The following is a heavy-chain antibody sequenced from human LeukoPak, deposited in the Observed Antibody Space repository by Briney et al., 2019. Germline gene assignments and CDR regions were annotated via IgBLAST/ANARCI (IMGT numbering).Heavy chain of an antibody. D-gene: IGHD2-21*02. CDR1: GLNFSWYG. V-gene: IGHV3-64D*06. J-gene: IGHJ4*02. CDR3: VKDLSDRDVDY. Sequence: GGSLRLSCLGSGLNFSWYGMNWVRQAPGRGLEYVSAISKNGGTTYYVDSVKGRFTISRDNSKNTLYLQMNSLRVEDTAVYFCVKDLSDRDVDYWGQGTLVTVSS. CDR2: ISKNGGTT.